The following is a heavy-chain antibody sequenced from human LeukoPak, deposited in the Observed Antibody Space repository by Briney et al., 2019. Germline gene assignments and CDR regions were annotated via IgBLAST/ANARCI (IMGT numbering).Heavy chain of an antibody. CDR3: ARVVWGGDFHYSLDV. CDR1: GGSISSSSYC. J-gene: IGHJ6*03. CDR2: ICYSENT. D-gene: IGHD7-27*01. V-gene: IGHV4-39*07. Sequence: SETLSLTCTVSGGSISSSSYCWGWIRQPPEKGLEWIGSICYSENTYYNPSLKSRVTISIDTSQKQFSLKVNSVIAADTAVYYCARVVWGGDFHYSLDVWGKGTTVIVSS.